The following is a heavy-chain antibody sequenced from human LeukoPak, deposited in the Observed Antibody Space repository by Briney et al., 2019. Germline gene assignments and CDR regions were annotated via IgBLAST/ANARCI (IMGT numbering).Heavy chain of an antibody. D-gene: IGHD1-20*01. CDR3: ARSAGRYNWNPMDY. Sequence: SETLSLTCAVSGYSISSGYYCGWIRQPPGKGLEWIGSIYHSGSTYYNPSLKSRVTISVDTSKNQFSLKLSSVTAADTAVYYCARSAGRYNWNPMDYWGQGTLVTVSS. CDR1: GYSISSGYY. J-gene: IGHJ4*02. CDR2: IYHSGST. V-gene: IGHV4-38-2*01.